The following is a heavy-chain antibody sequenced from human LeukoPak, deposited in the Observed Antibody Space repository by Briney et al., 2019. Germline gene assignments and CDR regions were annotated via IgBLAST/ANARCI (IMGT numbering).Heavy chain of an antibody. V-gene: IGHV3-30*02. CDR3: ARDFSYGVKGAFEY. CDR1: GFTFSRFG. Sequence: PSGGSLRLSCAAPGFTFSRFGMHWVRQGPGKGLEWVAFLRYDGSDKSYAESVKGRFIISRDNSKNILYVQMDSLRTEDTGVYFCARDFSYGVKGAFEYWGQGTLVTVSS. J-gene: IGHJ4*02. CDR2: LRYDGSDK. D-gene: IGHD3-10*01.